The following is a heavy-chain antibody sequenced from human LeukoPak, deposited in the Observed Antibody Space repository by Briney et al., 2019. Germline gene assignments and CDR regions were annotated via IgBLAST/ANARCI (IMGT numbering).Heavy chain of an antibody. CDR2: ISSSGSTL. D-gene: IGHD5-18*01. CDR3: AREDTAMVSAFDI. V-gene: IGHV3-48*03. Sequence: GGSLRLSCAASGFTFSSYEMNWVRQAPGKGLEWVSYISSSGSTLYYADSVKGRFTISRDNAKNSLYLQMNSLRAEDTAVYYCAREDTAMVSAFDIWGQGTMVTVSS. CDR1: GFTFSSYE. J-gene: IGHJ3*02.